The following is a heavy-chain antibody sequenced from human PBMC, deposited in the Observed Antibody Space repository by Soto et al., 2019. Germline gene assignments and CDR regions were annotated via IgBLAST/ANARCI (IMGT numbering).Heavy chain of an antibody. D-gene: IGHD1-26*01. Sequence: ASVKVSCKVSGYTLTELSMHWVRQAPGKGLEWMGGFDPEDGETIYAQKFQGRVTMTEDTSTDTAYMELSSLRSEGTAVYYCATLSPRWELPYLFDYWGQGTLVTVSS. CDR2: FDPEDGET. V-gene: IGHV1-24*01. J-gene: IGHJ4*02. CDR3: ATLSPRWELPYLFDY. CDR1: GYTLTELS.